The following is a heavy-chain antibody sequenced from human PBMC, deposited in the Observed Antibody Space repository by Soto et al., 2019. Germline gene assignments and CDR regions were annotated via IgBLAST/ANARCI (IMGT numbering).Heavy chain of an antibody. V-gene: IGHV4-30-4*01. J-gene: IGHJ4*02. D-gene: IGHD7-27*01. CDR2: IYDGGTT. Sequence: PSETLSLTCTVSGGSISSAAYCWSWIRQSPDKGLEWIGHIYDGGTTYSSPSLKGRATISADTSETQFSLKLNSVSAADTAVYYCARGPSGDKVDYWGQGIQVTVSS. CDR1: GGSISSAAYC. CDR3: ARGPSGDKVDY.